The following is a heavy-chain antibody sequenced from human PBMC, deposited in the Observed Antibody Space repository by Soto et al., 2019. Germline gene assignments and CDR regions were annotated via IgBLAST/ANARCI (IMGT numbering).Heavy chain of an antibody. Sequence: SEALSLTCTVSGGSISTVGYYWSWVRQHPGKGLEWMGYIYYTGSTYCNPSLKSRLIISVDTSMNQFSLKLSSVTSADTAMYYCARVSASGKYYNLINWFDPWGQGILVTVSS. J-gene: IGHJ5*02. V-gene: IGHV4-31*03. D-gene: IGHD3-10*01. CDR1: GGSISTVGYY. CDR2: IYYTGST. CDR3: ARVSASGKYYNLINWFDP.